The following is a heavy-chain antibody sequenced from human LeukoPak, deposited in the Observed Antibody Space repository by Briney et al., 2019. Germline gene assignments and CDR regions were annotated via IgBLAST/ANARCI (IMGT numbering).Heavy chain of an antibody. CDR1: GYTFTGYY. Sequence: ASVKVSCKASGYTFTGYYMHWVRQAPGQGLEWMGWISAYNGNTNYAQKLQGRVTMTTDTSTSTAYMELRSLRSDDTAVYYCALYYYGSGSYYNVSPAFDIWGQGTMVTVSS. V-gene: IGHV1-18*04. CDR3: ALYYYGSGSYYNVSPAFDI. D-gene: IGHD3-10*01. J-gene: IGHJ3*02. CDR2: ISAYNGNT.